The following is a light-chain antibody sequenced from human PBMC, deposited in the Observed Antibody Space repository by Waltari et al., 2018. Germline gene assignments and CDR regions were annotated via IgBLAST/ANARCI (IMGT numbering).Light chain of an antibody. Sequence: QSVVTQSPSASGPPGQRVTISCSGSSSNIGSKTVNWYQHLPGTAPKLLIQNNNRRPPGVPTRFSGSKSYTSASLAISGLQSEDEAEYYCAVWDDSLNGWMFGGGTKLTVL. CDR1: SSNIGSKT. CDR3: AVWDDSLNGWM. V-gene: IGLV1-44*01. J-gene: IGLJ3*02. CDR2: NNN.